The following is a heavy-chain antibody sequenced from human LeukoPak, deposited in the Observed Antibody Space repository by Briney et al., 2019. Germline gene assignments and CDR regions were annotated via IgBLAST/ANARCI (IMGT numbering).Heavy chain of an antibody. CDR1: GFTFGSYS. J-gene: IGHJ4*02. CDR2: ISSSSSYI. Sequence: GGSLRLSCAASGFTFGSYSMNWVRQAPGKGLEWVSSISSSSSYIYYADSVKGRFTISRDNAKNSLYLQMNSLRAEDTAVYYCARRPVSSLYYFDYWGQGALVTVSS. D-gene: IGHD2/OR15-2a*01. V-gene: IGHV3-21*01. CDR3: ARRPVSSLYYFDY.